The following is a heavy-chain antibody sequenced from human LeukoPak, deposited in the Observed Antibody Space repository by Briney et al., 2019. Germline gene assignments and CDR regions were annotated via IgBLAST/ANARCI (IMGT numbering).Heavy chain of an antibody. CDR1: GFTFNSYA. J-gene: IGHJ4*02. Sequence: GGSLRLSCAASGFTFNSYAMSWVRQAPGKGLEWVSSISGSGASTYYADSVKGRFTISRDNAKNSLYLQMNSLRAEDTALYYCAKDVGRQQLGNFDYWGQGTLVTVSS. CDR2: ISGSGAST. D-gene: IGHD6-13*01. CDR3: AKDVGRQQLGNFDY. V-gene: IGHV3-23*01.